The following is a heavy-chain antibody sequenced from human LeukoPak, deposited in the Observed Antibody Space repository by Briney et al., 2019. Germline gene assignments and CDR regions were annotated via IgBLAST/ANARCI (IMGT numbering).Heavy chain of an antibody. Sequence: GGSLRLSCAASGFTFSSYAMSWVRQAPGEGLEWVSAISTRGGSTYYADSVKGRFTISRDNSKNTGNLHMSSLRAEDTAVYYCARDPVTPDYFGSGRETYWGQGTLVTVSS. CDR2: ISTRGGST. D-gene: IGHD3-10*01. CDR3: ARDPVTPDYFGSGRETY. J-gene: IGHJ4*02. CDR1: GFTFSSYA. V-gene: IGHV3-23*01.